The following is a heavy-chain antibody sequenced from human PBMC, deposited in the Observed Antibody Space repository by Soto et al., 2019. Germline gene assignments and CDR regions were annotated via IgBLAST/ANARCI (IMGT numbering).Heavy chain of an antibody. CDR1: GFTFSSYG. D-gene: IGHD3-22*01. J-gene: IGHJ6*02. CDR2: IWYDGSNK. Sequence: GGSLRLSCAASGFTFSSYGMHWVRQAPGKGLEWVAVIWYDGSNKYYAESVKGRFTISRDNSKNTLYLQINSLRAEDTAVYYCARELYYYDSSGPYGMDVWGQGTTVTVSS. CDR3: ARELYYYDSSGPYGMDV. V-gene: IGHV3-33*01.